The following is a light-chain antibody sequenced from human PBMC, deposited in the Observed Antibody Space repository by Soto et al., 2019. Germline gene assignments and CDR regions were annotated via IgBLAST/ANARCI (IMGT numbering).Light chain of an antibody. J-gene: IGKJ1*01. CDR1: QSISSW. CDR2: DAS. Sequence: DIQMIQSPSTLSAFVGDRVTITCRASQSISSWLAWYQQKPGKAPKLLIYDASSLESGVPSRFSGSGSGTEFTLTISSLQPDDFATYYCQQYNSYWTFGQGTKVEIK. V-gene: IGKV1-5*01. CDR3: QQYNSYWT.